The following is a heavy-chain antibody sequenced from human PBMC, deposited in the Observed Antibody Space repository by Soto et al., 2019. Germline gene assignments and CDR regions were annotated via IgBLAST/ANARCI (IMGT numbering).Heavy chain of an antibody. CDR3: AKVGLWFGEFIDY. J-gene: IGHJ4*02. CDR2: ISYDGSNK. Sequence: QVQLVETGGGVVQPGRSLRLSCAASGFTFSSYGMHWVRQAPGKGLEWVAVISYDGSNKYYADSVKGRFTISRDNSKNTLYLQMNSLRAEATAVYYCAKVGLWFGEFIDYWGQGTLVIVSS. V-gene: IGHV3-30*18. CDR1: GFTFSSYG. D-gene: IGHD3-10*01.